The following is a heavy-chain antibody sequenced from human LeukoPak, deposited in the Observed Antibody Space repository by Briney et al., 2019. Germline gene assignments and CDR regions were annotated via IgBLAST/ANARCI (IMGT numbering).Heavy chain of an antibody. CDR1: GGTFSSYA. J-gene: IGHJ5*02. D-gene: IGHD4-17*01. Sequence: SVMVSCKASGGTFSSYAISWVRQAPGQGLEWMGGIIPIFGTANYAQKFQGRATITADESTSTAYMELSSLRSEDTAVYYCARGHGDYGDWFDPWGQGTLVTVSS. CDR3: ARGHGDYGDWFDP. CDR2: IIPIFGTA. V-gene: IGHV1-69*13.